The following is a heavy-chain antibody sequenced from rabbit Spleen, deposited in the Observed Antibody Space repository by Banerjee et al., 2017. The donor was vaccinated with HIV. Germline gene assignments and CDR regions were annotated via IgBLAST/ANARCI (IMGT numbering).Heavy chain of an antibody. Sequence: QQQLEESGGGLVKPGASLTLTCTASGFSFSSVHWIYWVRQAPGKGLEWIGTIYAGSTGTTDYARWAKGRFTVSKPSSTTVTLHMTSLTAADTATYFCARNFDLWGPGTLVTVS. CDR1: GFSFSSVHW. J-gene: IGHJ4*01. CDR2: IYAGSTGTT. V-gene: IGHV1S45*01. CDR3: ARNFDL.